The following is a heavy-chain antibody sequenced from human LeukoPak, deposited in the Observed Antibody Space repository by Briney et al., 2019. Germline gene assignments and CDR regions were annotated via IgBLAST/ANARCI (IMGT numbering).Heavy chain of an antibody. CDR3: AKTVAGYWYFDL. CDR2: IYYSGST. J-gene: IGHJ2*01. Sequence: SETLSLTCTVSGGSIGHYFWSWIRQPPGKALEWIGYIYYSGSTNYNPSLKSRVAISVDPSKNQSSLKLNSVTAADTAVYYCAKTVAGYWYFDLWGRGTLVTVSS. D-gene: IGHD6-19*01. V-gene: IGHV4-59*08. CDR1: GGSIGHYF.